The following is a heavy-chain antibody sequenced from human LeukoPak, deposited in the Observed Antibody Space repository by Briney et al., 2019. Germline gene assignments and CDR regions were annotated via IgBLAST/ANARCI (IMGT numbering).Heavy chain of an antibody. D-gene: IGHD6-13*01. CDR3: ARDGVSSSSWYYYGMDV. CDR2: INPNSGGT. V-gene: IGHV1/OR15-1*02. Sequence: GASVKVSCKASGYIFTDYYMHWVRQAPGQELGWMGRINPNSGGTNYAQKFQGRVTMTRDTSISTAYTELSSLRSEDTAVYYCARDGVSSSSWYYYGMDVWGQGTTVTVSS. J-gene: IGHJ6*02. CDR1: GYIFTDYY.